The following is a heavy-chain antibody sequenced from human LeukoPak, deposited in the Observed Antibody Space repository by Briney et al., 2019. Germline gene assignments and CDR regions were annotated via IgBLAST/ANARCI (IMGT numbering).Heavy chain of an antibody. V-gene: IGHV4-59*01. Sequence: SETLSLTCTVSGGSISTYYWSWIRQPPGKGLEWIGYIYYSGSTNYNPSLKSRVTISVDTSKNQFSLKLSSVTAADTAVYYCARVSVAGTLYYYYYMDVWGKGTTVTVSS. D-gene: IGHD6-19*01. CDR1: GGSISTYY. J-gene: IGHJ6*03. CDR2: IYYSGST. CDR3: ARVSVAGTLYYYYYMDV.